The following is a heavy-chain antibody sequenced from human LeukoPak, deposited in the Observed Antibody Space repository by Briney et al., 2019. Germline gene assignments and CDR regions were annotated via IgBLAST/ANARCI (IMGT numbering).Heavy chain of an antibody. CDR3: ARAPSSSWFRFDP. CDR1: GFTFSTYG. J-gene: IGHJ5*02. Sequence: GGSLRLSCAASGFTFSTYGMSWVRQAPGKGLEWVSAIGGSGGSTYYADSVKGRFTISRDNSKNTLYLQVNSLRAEDTAVYYCARAPSSSWFRFDPWGQGTLVTVSS. D-gene: IGHD6-13*01. V-gene: IGHV3-23*01. CDR2: IGGSGGST.